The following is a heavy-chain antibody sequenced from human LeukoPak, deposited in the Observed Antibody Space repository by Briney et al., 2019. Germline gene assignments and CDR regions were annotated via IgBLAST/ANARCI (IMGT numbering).Heavy chain of an antibody. Sequence: GRSLRLSCAASGFTFSNYGMHWVRQAPGKGLEWVAVISYDGSNKYYADSVKGRFTISRDNSKNTLYLQMNSLRAEDTAVYYCAKVGGYYYYYGMDVWGQGTTVTVSS. CDR1: GFTFSNYG. D-gene: IGHD3-3*01. CDR3: AKVGGYYYYYGMDV. CDR2: ISYDGSNK. J-gene: IGHJ6*02. V-gene: IGHV3-30*18.